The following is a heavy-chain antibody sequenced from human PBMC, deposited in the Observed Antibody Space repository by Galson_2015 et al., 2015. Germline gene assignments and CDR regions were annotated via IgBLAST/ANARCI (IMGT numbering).Heavy chain of an antibody. D-gene: IGHD6-19*01. V-gene: IGHV3-33*08. CDR2: IWYDGSNK. CDR3: ASAPAPTRIAVAGQTSWFDY. J-gene: IGHJ4*02. CDR1: GFTFSDYY. Sequence: SLRLSCAASGFTFSDYYMSWIRQAPGKGLEWVAVIWYDGSNKYYADSVKGRFTISRDNSKNTLYLQMNSLRAEDTAVYYCASAPAPTRIAVAGQTSWFDYWGQGTLVTVSS.